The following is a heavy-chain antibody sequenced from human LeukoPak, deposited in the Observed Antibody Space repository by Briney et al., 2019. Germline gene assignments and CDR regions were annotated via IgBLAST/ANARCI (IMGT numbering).Heavy chain of an antibody. Sequence: GASVKVSCKASGYTFTSYYMHWVRQAPGQGLEWMGIINPSGGSTSYAQKFQGRVTMTRDMSTSTAYMELSSLRSEDTAVYYCARGRPTTSIAAAGVNWFDPWGQGTLVTVSS. J-gene: IGHJ5*02. CDR1: GYTFTSYY. CDR3: ARGRPTTSIAAAGVNWFDP. D-gene: IGHD6-13*01. V-gene: IGHV1-46*01. CDR2: INPSGGST.